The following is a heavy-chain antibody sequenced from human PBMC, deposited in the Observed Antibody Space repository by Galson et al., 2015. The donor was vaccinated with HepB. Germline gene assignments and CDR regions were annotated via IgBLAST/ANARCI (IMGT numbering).Heavy chain of an antibody. J-gene: IGHJ6*03. CDR3: AKDIERYYYYYMDV. CDR1: GFTFDDYA. D-gene: IGHD1-1*01. V-gene: IGHV3-9*01. CDR2: ISWNSGSI. Sequence: SLRLSCAASGFTFDDYAMHWVRQAPGKGLEWVSGISWNSGSIGYADSVKGRFTISRDNAKNSLYLQMNSLRAEDTALYYCAKDIERYYYYYMDVWGKGTTVTVSS.